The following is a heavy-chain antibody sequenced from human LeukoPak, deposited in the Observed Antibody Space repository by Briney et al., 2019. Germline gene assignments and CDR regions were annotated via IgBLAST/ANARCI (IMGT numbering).Heavy chain of an antibody. V-gene: IGHV4-4*07. CDR2: IYTSGST. CDR1: GGSISSYY. CDR3: ATKGNYGPFDY. Sequence: SETLSLTCTVSGGSISSYYWSWIRQPAGKGLEWIGRIYTSGSTHYHPSLKSRVTMSVDASKNQFSLKLSSVTAADTAVYYCATKGNYGPFDYWGQGTLVTVSS. D-gene: IGHD1-7*01. J-gene: IGHJ4*02.